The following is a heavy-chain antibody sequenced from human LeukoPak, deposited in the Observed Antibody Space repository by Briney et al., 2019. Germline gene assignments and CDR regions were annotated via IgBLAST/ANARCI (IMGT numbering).Heavy chain of an antibody. Sequence: SETLSLTCTVSGGSISSYHWSWIRQPAGKGLEWIGRIYTSGSTNYNPSLKSRVTMSVDASKNQFSLKLSSVTAADTAVYYCARSMGQQLVLDYWGQGTLVTVSS. D-gene: IGHD6-13*01. V-gene: IGHV4-4*07. J-gene: IGHJ4*02. CDR1: GGSISSYH. CDR3: ARSMGQQLVLDY. CDR2: IYTSGST.